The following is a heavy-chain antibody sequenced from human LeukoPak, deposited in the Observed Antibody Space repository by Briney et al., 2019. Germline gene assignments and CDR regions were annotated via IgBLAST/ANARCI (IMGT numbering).Heavy chain of an antibody. D-gene: IGHD6-13*01. V-gene: IGHV4-59*01. CDR2: IYYSGST. J-gene: IGHJ5*02. CDR3: AGRYSSSWYFGFFHP. Sequence: SETLSLTCTVSGASIRNYYWSWIRQSPGKGLEWIGYIYYSGSTNYNPSLESRVAMSVDTSKNQFSLRWSSVDAADTTIYYCAGRYSSSWYFGFFHPCCQGPLVPVSS. CDR1: GASIRNYY.